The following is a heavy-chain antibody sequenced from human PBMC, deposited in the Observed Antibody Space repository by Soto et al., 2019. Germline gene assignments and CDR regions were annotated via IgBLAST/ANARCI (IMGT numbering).Heavy chain of an antibody. J-gene: IGHJ6*02. V-gene: IGHV3-23*01. Sequence: GGSLRLSCAASGFTFSGYAMTWVRQAPGKGLEWVSGISGSGANIYYAGSVKGRFTISRDNSKNTLYLQMNSLRAEDTAVYSCARRTSYGSGSYMYYYYGLDVWGQGTTVTVSS. CDR2: ISGSGANI. CDR1: GFTFSGYA. CDR3: ARRTSYGSGSYMYYYYGLDV. D-gene: IGHD3-10*01.